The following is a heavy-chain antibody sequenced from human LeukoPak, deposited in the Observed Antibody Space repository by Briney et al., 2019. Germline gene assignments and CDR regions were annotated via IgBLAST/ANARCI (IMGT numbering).Heavy chain of an antibody. D-gene: IGHD4-11*01. CDR3: ARLRTTALYYYYYMDV. Sequence: ASETLSLTCAVYGGSFSGYYWSWIRQPPGKGLEWIGEINHSGSTNYNPSLKSRVTISVDTSKNQFSLKLSSVTAADTAVYYCARLRTTALYYYYYMDVWGKGTTVTVSS. CDR1: GGSFSGYY. CDR2: INHSGST. V-gene: IGHV4-34*01. J-gene: IGHJ6*03.